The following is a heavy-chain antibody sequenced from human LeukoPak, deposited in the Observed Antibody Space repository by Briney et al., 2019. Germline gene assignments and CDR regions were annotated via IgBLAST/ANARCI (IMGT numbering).Heavy chain of an antibody. D-gene: IGHD6-19*01. Sequence: GVSLRLSCAASGFTFSRYWMHWVRQAPGKGLVWVSRINSDGSDTTYADSVKGRFTISRDNAKNTLYLQVNSLRAEDTAVYYCLSGSWYFDYWGQGTLVTVSS. CDR3: LSGSWYFDY. J-gene: IGHJ4*02. V-gene: IGHV3-74*03. CDR2: INSDGSDT. CDR1: GFTFSRYW.